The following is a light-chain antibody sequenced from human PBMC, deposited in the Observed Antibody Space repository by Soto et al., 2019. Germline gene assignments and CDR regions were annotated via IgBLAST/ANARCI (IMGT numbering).Light chain of an antibody. CDR1: QSISSY. CDR3: QQSYSTPWT. J-gene: IGKJ1*01. CDR2: AAS. Sequence: DIHMTQSPSSVSASVGDIVTITCRASQSISSYLNWYQQKPGKAPKLLIYAASSLQSGVPSRFSGSGSGTDFTLTISSLQPEDFATYYCQQSYSTPWTFGQGTKVDIK. V-gene: IGKV1-39*01.